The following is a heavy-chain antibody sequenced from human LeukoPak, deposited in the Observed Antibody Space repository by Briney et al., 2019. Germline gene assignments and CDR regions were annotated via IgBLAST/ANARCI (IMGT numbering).Heavy chain of an antibody. V-gene: IGHV1-18*01. CDR3: ARDLFPNTYYDFWSGYYYFDY. J-gene: IGHJ4*02. CDR2: INAYNGNT. CDR1: GYTFTSYD. Sequence: ASVKVSCKASGYTFTSYDISWVRQAPGQGLEWMGWINAYNGNTNYAQKLQGRVTMTTDTSTSTAYMGLRSLRSDDTAVYYCARDLFPNTYYDFWSGYYYFDYWGQGTLVTVSS. D-gene: IGHD3-3*01.